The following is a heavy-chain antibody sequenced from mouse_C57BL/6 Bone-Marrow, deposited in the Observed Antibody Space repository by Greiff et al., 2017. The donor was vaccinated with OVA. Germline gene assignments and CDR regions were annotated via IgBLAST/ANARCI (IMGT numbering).Heavy chain of an antibody. J-gene: IGHJ3*01. CDR2: ISGGGGNT. CDR3: ARRIYYDYDAWFAY. D-gene: IGHD2-4*01. Sequence: DVKLVESGGGLVKPGGSLKLSCAASGFTFSSYTMSWVRQTPEKRLEWVATISGGGGNTYYPDSVKGRFTISRDNAKNTLYLQMSSLRSEDTALYYCARRIYYDYDAWFAYWGQGTLVTVSA. CDR1: GFTFSSYT. V-gene: IGHV5-9*01.